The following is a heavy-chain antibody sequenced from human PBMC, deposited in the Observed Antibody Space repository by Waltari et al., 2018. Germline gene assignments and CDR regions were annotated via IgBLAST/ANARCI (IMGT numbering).Heavy chain of an antibody. CDR1: GGSFSGYY. V-gene: IGHV4-34*01. D-gene: IGHD1-1*01. CDR3: ARLNWNYYYYYGMDV. J-gene: IGHJ6*02. CDR2: INHSGST. Sequence: QVQLQQWGAGLLKPSETLSLTCAVYGGSFSGYYWSWIRQPPGKGLEWIGEINHSGSTNYNPSRKSRVTISVDTSKNQFSLKLSSVTAADTAVYYCARLNWNYYYYYGMDVWGQGTTVTVSS.